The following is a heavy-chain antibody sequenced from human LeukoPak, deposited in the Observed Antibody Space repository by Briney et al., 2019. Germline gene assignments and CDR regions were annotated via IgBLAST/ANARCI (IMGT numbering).Heavy chain of an antibody. Sequence: PSETLSLTCTVSGGSFTSYFWSWIRQPAGKELEWIGYIYYSGSTNYNPSLKSRVTISVDTSKNQFSLKLSSVTAADTAVYYCARQKYSSGHPYFDYWGQGTLVTVSS. V-gene: IGHV4-59*08. D-gene: IGHD6-19*01. CDR1: GGSFTSYF. J-gene: IGHJ4*02. CDR2: IYYSGST. CDR3: ARQKYSSGHPYFDY.